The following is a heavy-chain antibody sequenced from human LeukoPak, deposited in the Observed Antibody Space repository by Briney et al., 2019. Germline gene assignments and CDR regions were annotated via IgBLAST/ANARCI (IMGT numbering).Heavy chain of an antibody. CDR1: GGTFSSYA. CDR2: VIPIFGTA. D-gene: IGHD6-19*01. Sequence: SVKVSCKASGGTFSSYAISWVRQAPGQGLEWMGGVIPIFGTANYAQKFQGRVTITTDESTSTAYMELSSLRSEDTAVYYCARTSVEKIAVAGTTFDYWGQGTLVTVSS. J-gene: IGHJ4*02. V-gene: IGHV1-69*05. CDR3: ARTSVEKIAVAGTTFDY.